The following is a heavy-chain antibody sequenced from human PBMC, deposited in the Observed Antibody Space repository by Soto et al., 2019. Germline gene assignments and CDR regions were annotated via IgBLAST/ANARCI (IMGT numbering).Heavy chain of an antibody. CDR1: GFTFSSYA. CDR3: AKVRSTTISDVVGLFDD. Sequence: VQLLESGGGLVQPGGSLRLSCAASGFTFSSYAMSWVRQAPGKGLECVSTMSGSGGTTYYADSVKGRFTISRDNAKNTLYLPMNSLRAEDTAVYYCAKVRSTTISDVVGLFDDWCQGTLVTVSS. V-gene: IGHV3-23*01. J-gene: IGHJ4*02. D-gene: IGHD3-3*01. CDR2: MSGSGGTT.